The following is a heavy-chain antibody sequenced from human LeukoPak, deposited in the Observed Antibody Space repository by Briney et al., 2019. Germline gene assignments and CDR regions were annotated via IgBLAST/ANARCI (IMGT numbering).Heavy chain of an antibody. V-gene: IGHV5-51*01. CDR2: IYPGDSDT. CDR3: ARPVSSSLWSGYPYYFDY. D-gene: IGHD3-3*01. Sequence: GESLKISCKCSGYSFTSYWIGWVRQMPGKGLEWMGIIYPGDSDTRYSPSFQGQVTISADKSISTAYLQWSSLKASDTAMYYCARPVSSSLWSGYPYYFDYWGQGILVTVSS. J-gene: IGHJ4*02. CDR1: GYSFTSYW.